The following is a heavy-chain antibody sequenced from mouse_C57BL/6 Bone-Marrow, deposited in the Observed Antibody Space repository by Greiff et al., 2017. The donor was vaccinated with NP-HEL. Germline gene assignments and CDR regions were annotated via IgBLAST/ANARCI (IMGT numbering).Heavy chain of an antibody. CDR1: GYTFTSYG. Sequence: VQLQESGAELARPGASVKLSCKASGYTFTSYGISWVKQRTGQGLEWIGEIYPRSGNTYYNEKFKGKATLTADKSSSTAYMELRSLTSEDSAVYFCARRYGSTPGFAYWGQGTLVTVSA. J-gene: IGHJ3*01. V-gene: IGHV1-81*01. CDR2: IYPRSGNT. D-gene: IGHD1-1*01. CDR3: ARRYGSTPGFAY.